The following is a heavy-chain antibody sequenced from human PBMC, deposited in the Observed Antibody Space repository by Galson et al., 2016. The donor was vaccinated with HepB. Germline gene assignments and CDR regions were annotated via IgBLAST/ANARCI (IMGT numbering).Heavy chain of an antibody. D-gene: IGHD3-22*01. Sequence: SLRLSCAASGFTFSMYGMHWVRQAPGKGLEWVAIIWSDGSTKYCGDSVQGRFTISRDNSKNTLFLQMNSLRAEDTAVYYCARGVTTGFYYDSSGFYHYRGLFDYWGQGTLVTVSS. CDR1: GFTFSMYG. J-gene: IGHJ4*02. V-gene: IGHV3-33*01. CDR3: ARGVTTGFYYDSSGFYHYRGLFDY. CDR2: IWSDGSTK.